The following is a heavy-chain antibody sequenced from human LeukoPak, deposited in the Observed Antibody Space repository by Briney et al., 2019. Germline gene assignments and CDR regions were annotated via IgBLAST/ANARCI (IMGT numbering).Heavy chain of an antibody. CDR2: INPNSGGT. V-gene: IGHV1-2*06. CDR1: GYTFTGYY. D-gene: IGHD2-15*01. J-gene: IGHJ6*03. CDR3: ARGVEYCSGGSCYDYYYMDV. Sequence: ASVKVPCKASGYTFTGYYMHWVRQAPGQGLEWMGRINPNSGGTNYAQKFQGRVTMTRDTSASTAYMELSSLRSEDMAVYYCARGVEYCSGGSCYDYYYMDVWGKGTTVTVSS.